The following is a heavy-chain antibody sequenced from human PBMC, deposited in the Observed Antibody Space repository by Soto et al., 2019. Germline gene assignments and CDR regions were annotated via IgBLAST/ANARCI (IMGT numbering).Heavy chain of an antibody. Sequence: SETLSLTCTVSGGSISSYYWSWIRQPPGKGLEWIGNIYYSGSTYYNPSLKSRVTISVYTSKNQFSLKLSSVTAADTAVYYCARRRNSDVIFDYWGQGTLVTVSS. D-gene: IGHD1-7*01. J-gene: IGHJ4*02. V-gene: IGHV4-59*04. CDR2: IYYSGST. CDR3: ARRRNSDVIFDY. CDR1: GGSISSYY.